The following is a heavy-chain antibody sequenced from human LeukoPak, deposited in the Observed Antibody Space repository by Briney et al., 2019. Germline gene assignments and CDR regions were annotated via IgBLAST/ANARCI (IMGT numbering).Heavy chain of an antibody. CDR2: MYYSGST. J-gene: IGHJ4*02. CDR3: ARLVCGGGSCPAEFDY. D-gene: IGHD2-15*01. Sequence: SETLSLTCIVSGGSISSGGHYWGWIRQPPGKGLEWIGSMYYSGSTYYNPSLNSRVTIFIDMSKNQFSLKLSSVTATETAVYYCARLVCGGGSCPAEFDYWGQGNLVTVSS. CDR1: GGSISSGGHY. V-gene: IGHV4-39*01.